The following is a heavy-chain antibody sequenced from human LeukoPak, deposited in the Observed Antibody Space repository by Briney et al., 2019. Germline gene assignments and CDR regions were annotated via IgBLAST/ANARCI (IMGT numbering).Heavy chain of an antibody. CDR2: IYPGDSDT. CDR1: GYNFTNYW. Sequence: GESLKISCQGSGYNFTNYWIGWVRQMPGKGPEWMGIIYPGDSDTRYSPSFQGQVTISADESISTAYLQWNSLKASDTAMYYCARQQGPYYDFWSGYHGGFDNWGQGTLVTVSS. V-gene: IGHV5-51*01. CDR3: ARQQGPYYDFWSGYHGGFDN. D-gene: IGHD3-3*01. J-gene: IGHJ4*02.